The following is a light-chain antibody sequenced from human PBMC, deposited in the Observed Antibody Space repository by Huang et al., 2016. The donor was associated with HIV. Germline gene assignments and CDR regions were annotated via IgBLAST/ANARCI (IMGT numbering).Light chain of an antibody. CDR2: VAS. CDR3: QQYNNWPLT. CDR1: QSVSSK. Sequence: EIVMTQSPATLSVSPGERATLSCRASQSVSSKLAWYQQKPGHAPRLLVYVASTRATGIPARFSGSGSGTEFTLTISSLQSEDFAVYYCQQYNNWPLTFGQGTKVEIK. V-gene: IGKV3-15*01. J-gene: IGKJ1*01.